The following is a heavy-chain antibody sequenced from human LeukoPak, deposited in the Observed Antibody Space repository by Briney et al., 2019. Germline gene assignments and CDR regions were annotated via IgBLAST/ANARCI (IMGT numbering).Heavy chain of an antibody. CDR3: ARGASSSWYYWFDP. V-gene: IGHV4-59*01. Sequence: SETLSLTCTVSGGSISSYYWSWIRQPPGKGLEWIGYIYYSGSTNYNPSLKSRVTISVDTSKNQFSLKLSSVTAADTAVYYCARGASSSWYYWFDPWGQGTLVTVSS. CDR1: GGSISSYY. CDR2: IYYSGST. J-gene: IGHJ5*02. D-gene: IGHD6-13*01.